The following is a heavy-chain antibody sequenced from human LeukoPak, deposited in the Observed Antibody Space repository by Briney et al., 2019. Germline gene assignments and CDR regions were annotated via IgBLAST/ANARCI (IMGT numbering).Heavy chain of an antibody. Sequence: GASVKVSCKASGGTFSSYAISWVRQAPGQGLEWMGRIIPILGIANYAQKFQGRVTITADKSTSTAYMELSRLRSDDTAVYYCARDIVMVTYWFDPWGQGTLVTVSS. CDR1: GGTFSSYA. J-gene: IGHJ5*02. V-gene: IGHV1-69*04. CDR3: ARDIVMVTYWFDP. D-gene: IGHD5-18*01. CDR2: IIPILGIA.